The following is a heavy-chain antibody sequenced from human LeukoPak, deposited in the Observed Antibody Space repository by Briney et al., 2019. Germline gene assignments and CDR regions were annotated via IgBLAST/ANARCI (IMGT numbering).Heavy chain of an antibody. D-gene: IGHD2-15*01. CDR3: ARDEAQVVAAYYYYYGMDV. CDR2: ISYDGSNK. V-gene: IGHV3-30*03. J-gene: IGHJ6*02. Sequence: GGSLRLSCAASGFTFSSYSMNWVRQAPGKGLEWVAVISYDGSNKYYADSVKGRFTISRDNSKNTLYLQMNSLRAEDTAVYYCARDEAQVVAAYYYYYGMDVWGQGTTVTVSS. CDR1: GFTFSSYS.